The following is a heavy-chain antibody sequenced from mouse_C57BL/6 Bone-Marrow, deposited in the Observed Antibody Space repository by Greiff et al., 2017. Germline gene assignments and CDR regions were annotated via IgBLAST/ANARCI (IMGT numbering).Heavy chain of an antibody. Sequence: QVHVKQPGAELVKPGASVKLSCKASGYTFTSYWMHWVKQRPGRGLEWIGRIDPNSGGTKYNEKFKSKATLTVDKPSSTAYMQLSSLTSEDSAVYYCARGMGCSDWYFDVWGTGTTVTVSS. J-gene: IGHJ1*03. CDR2: IDPNSGGT. CDR1: GYTFTSYW. D-gene: IGHD2-3*01. V-gene: IGHV1-72*01. CDR3: ARGMGCSDWYFDV.